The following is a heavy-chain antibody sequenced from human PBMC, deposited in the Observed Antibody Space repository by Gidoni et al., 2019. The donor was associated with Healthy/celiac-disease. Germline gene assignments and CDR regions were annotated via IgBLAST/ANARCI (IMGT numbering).Heavy chain of an antibody. J-gene: IGHJ3*02. CDR3: AKETTVADAFDI. Sequence: SRDNSKNTLYLQMNSLRAEDTAVYYCAKETTVADAFDIWGQGTMVTVSS. D-gene: IGHD4-17*01. V-gene: IGHV3-23*01.